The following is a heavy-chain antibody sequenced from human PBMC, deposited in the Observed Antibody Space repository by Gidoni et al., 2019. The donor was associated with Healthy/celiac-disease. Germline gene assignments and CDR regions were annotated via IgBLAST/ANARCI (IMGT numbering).Heavy chain of an antibody. CDR1: GGSFSGYY. D-gene: IGHD2-21*01. CDR3: ARGVAYCGGDCSDY. Sequence: QLQLQQWGAGLLKPSETLSLTCPVYGGSFSGYYWSWIRQPPGKGLEWIGEINHSGSTNYNPSLKSRVTISVDTSKNQFSLKLSSVTAADTAVYYCARGVAYCGGDCSDYWGQGTLVTVSS. V-gene: IGHV4-34*01. CDR2: INHSGST. J-gene: IGHJ4*02.